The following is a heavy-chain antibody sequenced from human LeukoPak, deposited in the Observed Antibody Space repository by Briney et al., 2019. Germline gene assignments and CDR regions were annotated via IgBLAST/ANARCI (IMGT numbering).Heavy chain of an antibody. J-gene: IGHJ3*02. CDR1: GYTFTGYY. V-gene: IGHV1-2*02. CDR2: INPNSGGT. D-gene: IGHD5-24*01. CDR3: ARIRDGYNDAYDI. Sequence: EASVKVSCKASGYTFTGYYMHWVRQAPGQGLEWMGWINPNSGGTNYAQKFQGRVTMTRDTSISTAYMGLSSLRSEDTAVYYCARIRDGYNDAYDIWGQGTMVTVSS.